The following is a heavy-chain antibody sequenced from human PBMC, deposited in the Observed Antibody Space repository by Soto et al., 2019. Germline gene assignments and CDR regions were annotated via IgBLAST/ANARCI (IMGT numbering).Heavy chain of an antibody. Sequence: PSETPSLTCTVSGGSISSYYWSWIRQPPGKGLEWIGYIYYSGSTNYNPSLKSRVTISVDTSKNQFSLKLSSVTAADTAVYYCARDGRGGWGNYYSGMDVWGQGTTVTVSS. CDR3: ARDGRGGWGNYYSGMDV. CDR2: IYYSGST. J-gene: IGHJ6*02. D-gene: IGHD3-16*01. CDR1: GGSISSYY. V-gene: IGHV4-59*01.